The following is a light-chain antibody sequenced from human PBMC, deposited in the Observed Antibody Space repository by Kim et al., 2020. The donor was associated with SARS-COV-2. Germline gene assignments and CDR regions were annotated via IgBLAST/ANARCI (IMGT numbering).Light chain of an antibody. Sequence: VSVGDRVTITCRASQDISHYLAWFQQKPAEAPKLLIYAASALHSEVPSRFSGSGSGTDFTLTISSLQPEDVATFYCQSYNSAPWTFGQGTKVDIK. J-gene: IGKJ1*01. V-gene: IGKV1-27*01. CDR1: QDISHY. CDR3: QSYNSAPWT. CDR2: AAS.